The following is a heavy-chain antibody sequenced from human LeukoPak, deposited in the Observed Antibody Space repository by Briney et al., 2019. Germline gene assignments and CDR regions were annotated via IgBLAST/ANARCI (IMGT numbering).Heavy chain of an antibody. J-gene: IGHJ4*02. Sequence: ASVKVSCTASGYTFTGYYMHWVRQAPGQGLEWLGWIHPNSGGTKYAQRFQGRVTVTRDTSISTVYMELSRLRSDDTAVYYCARWGKYYYDSSGYYYWGQGTLVSVSS. V-gene: IGHV1-2*02. D-gene: IGHD3-22*01. CDR3: ARWGKYYYDSSGYYY. CDR2: IHPNSGGT. CDR1: GYTFTGYY.